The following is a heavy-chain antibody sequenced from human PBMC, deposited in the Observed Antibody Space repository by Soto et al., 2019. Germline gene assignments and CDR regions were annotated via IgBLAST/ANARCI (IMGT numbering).Heavy chain of an antibody. Sequence: QVHLVQSGGGVVQPGRSLTLSCAASGFTFGSYATHWVRQAPGRGLEWVAVISHDGRSEYYADSVKGRFTISRGPSRETLYLQMDSLRPEDTAIYYCARGQTTVRSRGWFDPWGQGTQVTVSS. CDR2: ISHDGRSE. V-gene: IGHV3-30*04. CDR3: ARGQTTVRSRGWFDP. J-gene: IGHJ5*02. CDR1: GFTFGSYA. D-gene: IGHD4-17*01.